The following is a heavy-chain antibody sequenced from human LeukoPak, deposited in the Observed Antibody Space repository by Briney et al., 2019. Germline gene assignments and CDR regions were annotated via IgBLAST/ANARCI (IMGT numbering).Heavy chain of an antibody. CDR2: IYHSGST. CDR1: GYSISSGYY. V-gene: IGHV4-38-2*02. D-gene: IGHD6-13*01. CDR3: ARHYSSSWYELASNWFDP. J-gene: IGHJ5*02. Sequence: PSETLSLTCTVSGYSISSGYYWGWIRQPPGKGLEWIGSIYHSGSTYYNPSLKSQVTISVDTSKNQFSLKLSSVTAADTAVYYCARHYSSSWYELASNWFDPWGQGTLVTVSS.